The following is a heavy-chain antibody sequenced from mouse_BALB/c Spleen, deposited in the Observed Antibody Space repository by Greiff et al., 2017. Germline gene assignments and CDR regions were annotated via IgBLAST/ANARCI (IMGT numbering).Heavy chain of an antibody. CDR1: GYSITSGYY. CDR3: ARDYYGYGFAY. J-gene: IGHJ3*01. Sequence: DVQLQESGPGLVKPSQSLSLTCSVTGYSITSGYYWNWIRQFPGNKLEWMGYISYDGSNNYNPSLKNRISITRDTSKNQFFLKLNSVTTEDTATYYCARDYYGYGFAYWGQGTLVTVSA. V-gene: IGHV3-6*02. D-gene: IGHD1-2*01. CDR2: ISYDGSN.